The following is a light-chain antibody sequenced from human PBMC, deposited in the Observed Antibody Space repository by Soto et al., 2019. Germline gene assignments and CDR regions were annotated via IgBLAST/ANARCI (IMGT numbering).Light chain of an antibody. CDR2: DAS. CDR3: QQRRNWSFT. V-gene: IGKV3-11*01. J-gene: IGKJ3*01. CDR1: QSVSSY. Sequence: EIVLTQSPATLSLSPGERATLSCRASQSVSSYLAWYQQKPGQAPRLLIYDASNRATGIPARFSGSGSGTEFTLTISSLEPEDFAVYYCQQRRNWSFTFGPGTKVDIK.